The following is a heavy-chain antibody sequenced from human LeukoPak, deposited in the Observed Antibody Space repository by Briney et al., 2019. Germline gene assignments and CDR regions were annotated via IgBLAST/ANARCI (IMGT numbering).Heavy chain of an antibody. CDR1: GFTFSNYW. CDR3: ARILWGSSASNWFDP. CDR2: RKEDGSEK. J-gene: IGHJ5*02. Sequence: GGSLRLSCAASGFTFSNYWMNWVRQAPAKGLELVASRKEDGSEKYFVDSVKGRFTISSDNANKSESSQMNSPMAEATAGVCCARILWGSSASNWFDPWGQGTLVTASS. D-gene: IGHD6-25*01. V-gene: IGHV3-7*01.